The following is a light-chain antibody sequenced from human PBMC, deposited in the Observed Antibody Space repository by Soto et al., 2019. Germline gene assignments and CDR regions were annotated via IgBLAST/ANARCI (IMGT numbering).Light chain of an antibody. CDR1: QSINSW. J-gene: IGKJ1*01. CDR3: QQYETYWT. CDR2: KAS. Sequence: EIQMTQSPSTLSASVGDRVTITCRASQSINSWLAWYQQRPGKAPKLLIYKASTLESGVPSRFSGSGSGTEVTLTISSLQPDDFATYYFQQYETYWTFGQGTKVDIK. V-gene: IGKV1-5*03.